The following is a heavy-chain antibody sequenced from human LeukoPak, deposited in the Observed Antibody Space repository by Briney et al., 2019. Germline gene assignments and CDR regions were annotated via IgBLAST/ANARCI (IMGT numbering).Heavy chain of an antibody. Sequence: SETLSLTCTVSGYSISSGYYWGWIRQPPGKGLEWIGSIYHSGSTYYNPSLKSRVTISVDTSKNQFSLKLSSVTAADTAVYYCARIRLGYGVQREIDYWGQGTLVTVSS. CDR3: ARIRLGYGVQREIDY. CDR1: GYSISSGYY. D-gene: IGHD4-17*01. J-gene: IGHJ4*02. V-gene: IGHV4-38-2*02. CDR2: IYHSGST.